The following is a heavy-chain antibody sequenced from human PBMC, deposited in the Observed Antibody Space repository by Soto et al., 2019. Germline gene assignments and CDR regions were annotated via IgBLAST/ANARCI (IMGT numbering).Heavy chain of an antibody. J-gene: IGHJ6*02. D-gene: IGHD3-10*01. CDR1: GGSISSYY. CDR3: ASSLYSYGSGSYYYYGMDV. CDR2: IYTSGST. Sequence: SQTLSLTCTVSGGSISSYYWSWIRQPAGKGLEWIGRIYTSGSTNYNPSLKSRVTMSVDTSKNQFSLKLSSVTAADTAVYYCASSLYSYGSGSYYYYGMDVWGQGTTVIVSS. V-gene: IGHV4-4*07.